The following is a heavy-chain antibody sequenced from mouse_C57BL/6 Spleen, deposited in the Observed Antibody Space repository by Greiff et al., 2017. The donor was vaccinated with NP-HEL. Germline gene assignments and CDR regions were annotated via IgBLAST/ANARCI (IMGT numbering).Heavy chain of an antibody. V-gene: IGHV2-2*01. CDR3: ARNGKGYDGFFDY. CDR2: IWSGGST. CDR1: GFSLTSYG. D-gene: IGHD2-3*01. Sequence: VKLVESGPGLVQPSQSLSITCTVSGFSLTSYGVHWVRQSPGKGLEWLGVIWSGGSTDYNAAFISRLSISKDNSKSQVFFKMNSLQADDTAIYYCARNGKGYDGFFDYWGQGTTLTVSS. J-gene: IGHJ2*01.